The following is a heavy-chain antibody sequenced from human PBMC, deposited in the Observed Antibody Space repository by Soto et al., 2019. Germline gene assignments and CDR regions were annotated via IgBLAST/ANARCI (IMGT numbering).Heavy chain of an antibody. CDR3: ARGGRLGEGGMDV. V-gene: IGHV3-66*01. CDR2: IYSGGST. J-gene: IGHJ6*02. D-gene: IGHD1-26*01. CDR1: GFTVSSNY. Sequence: GGSLRLSCAASGFTVSSNYMSWVRQAPGKGLEWVSVIYSGGSTYYADSVKGRFAISRDNSKNTLYLQMNSLRAEDTAVYYCARGGRLGEGGMDVWGQGTTVTVSS.